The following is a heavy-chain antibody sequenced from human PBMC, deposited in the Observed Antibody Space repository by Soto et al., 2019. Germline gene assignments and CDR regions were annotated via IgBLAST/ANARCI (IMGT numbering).Heavy chain of an antibody. Sequence: QVQLVQSGAEVKKPGSSVKVSCEASGCTFSSYTISWVRQAPGKGLEWVGRIIPILGIANYAQKVQGRVTITADKSTSTAYMEVSSLRSEDTAVYYCATAFLRYYDILTGSPPENCFDPWGQGTLVTVSS. CDR1: GCTFSSYT. D-gene: IGHD3-9*01. J-gene: IGHJ5*02. CDR2: IIPILGIA. CDR3: ATAFLRYYDILTGSPPENCFDP. V-gene: IGHV1-69*02.